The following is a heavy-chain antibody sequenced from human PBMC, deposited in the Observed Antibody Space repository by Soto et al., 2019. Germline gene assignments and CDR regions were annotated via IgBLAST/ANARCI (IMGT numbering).Heavy chain of an antibody. V-gene: IGHV1-69*02. J-gene: IGHJ6*02. Sequence: SVKVSCKASGLTFSSYTISWVRQAPGQGLEWMGRIIPILGIANYAQILQGRVSLTTDTSTNTAYMELRSLRSDDTAMYFCARGGYYDSSGSRNYYYYGMNVWGQGTTVTVSS. CDR3: ARGGYYDSSGSRNYYYYGMNV. CDR1: GLTFSSYT. CDR2: IIPILGIA. D-gene: IGHD3-22*01.